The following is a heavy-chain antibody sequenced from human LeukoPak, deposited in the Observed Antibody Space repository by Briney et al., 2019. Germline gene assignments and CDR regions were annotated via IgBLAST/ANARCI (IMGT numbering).Heavy chain of an antibody. CDR1: GYSFATYW. D-gene: IGHD4-11*01. V-gene: IGHV5-51*01. Sequence: GESLKISCQVSGYSFATYWIGWVRQMPGKGLEWMGIIYPVDSDTRYSPSFQGQVTISVDKSICTAYPQWSSLKATDTAMYYCARHSTVTTPIDYWGQGTLVTVSS. CDR3: ARHSTVTTPIDY. J-gene: IGHJ4*02. CDR2: IYPVDSDT.